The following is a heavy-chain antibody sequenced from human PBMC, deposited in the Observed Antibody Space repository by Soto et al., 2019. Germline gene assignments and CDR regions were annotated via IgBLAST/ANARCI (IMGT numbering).Heavy chain of an antibody. Sequence: QITLKESGPTLVKPTQTLTLTCTFSGFSLSTRAVGVGWIHQPPGKALEWLALIYWNDDKRYSPSLKNRLTITKDTSKNHVVLTMTNMDPVDTATYYCAHRHELGSFDIWGQGTKVTVSS. V-gene: IGHV2-5*01. J-gene: IGHJ3*02. CDR1: GFSLSTRAVG. D-gene: IGHD1-26*01. CDR2: IYWNDDK. CDR3: AHRHELGSFDI.